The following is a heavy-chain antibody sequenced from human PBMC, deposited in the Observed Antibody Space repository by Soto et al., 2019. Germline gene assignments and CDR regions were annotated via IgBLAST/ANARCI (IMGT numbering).Heavy chain of an antibody. Sequence: GGSLRLSCAASGFTVSSNYMSWVRQAPGKGLEWVSVIYSGGSTYYADSVKGRFTISRDNSKNTLYLQMNSLRAEDTAAYYCAREFSMAYCAFDIWGLGTIVTVSS. CDR1: GFTVSSNY. J-gene: IGHJ3*02. CDR2: IYSGGST. CDR3: AREFSMAYCAFDI. D-gene: IGHD2-8*01. V-gene: IGHV3-53*01.